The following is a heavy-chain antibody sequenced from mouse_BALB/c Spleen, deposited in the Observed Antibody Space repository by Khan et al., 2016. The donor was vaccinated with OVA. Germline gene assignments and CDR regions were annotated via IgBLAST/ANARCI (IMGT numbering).Heavy chain of an antibody. CDR3: ARRGKFAY. D-gene: IGHD4-1*01. CDR1: GYTFTDYA. CDR2: ISSYYGVP. Sequence: QVQLQQPGAELVRPGVSLKISCKGSGYTFTDYAMHWVKQSHVKSLAWFGVISSYYGVPEYHQKFKGKATMTVDRSSSTAYMELARLTSEDSAIYDCARRGKFAYWGQGTLVTVSA. J-gene: IGHJ3*01. V-gene: IGHV1S137*01.